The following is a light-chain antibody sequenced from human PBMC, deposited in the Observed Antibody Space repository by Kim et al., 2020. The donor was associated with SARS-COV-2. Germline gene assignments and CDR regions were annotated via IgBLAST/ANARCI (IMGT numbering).Light chain of an antibody. CDR3: SSYAGSNNLV. J-gene: IGLJ2*01. CDR1: SSDVGGYNY. Sequence: GQAVTISCTGTSSDVGGYNYVSWYQQHPGNAPQLMIYEVSTRPAGVPDRFSGSKSGNTASLTVCGLQAEDEADYYCSSYAGSNNLVFGGGTQLTVL. V-gene: IGLV2-8*01. CDR2: EVS.